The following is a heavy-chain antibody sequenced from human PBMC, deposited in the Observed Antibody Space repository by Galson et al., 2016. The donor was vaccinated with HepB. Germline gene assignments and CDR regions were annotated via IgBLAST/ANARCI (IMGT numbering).Heavy chain of an antibody. Sequence: SVKVSCKASGGTFSSYAITWVRQAPGQGLEWMGGIIPIFGTANYAQKFQGRVTITADESTSTGYMELRSLRSDDTAVYYCALGPERGTRMAPQHWGQGTLVTVSS. CDR2: IIPIFGTA. CDR1: GGTFSSYA. J-gene: IGHJ1*01. CDR3: ALGPERGTRMAPQH. V-gene: IGHV1-69*13. D-gene: IGHD3-16*01.